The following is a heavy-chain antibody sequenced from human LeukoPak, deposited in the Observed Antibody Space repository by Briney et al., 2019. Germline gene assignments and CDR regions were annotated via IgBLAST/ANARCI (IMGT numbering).Heavy chain of an antibody. CDR3: ARDNPAKATRWFDP. D-gene: IGHD1-14*01. CDR2: IKQDGSEK. CDR1: GFTFSSYW. V-gene: IGHV3-7*01. Sequence: PGGSLRLSCAASGFTFSSYWMSWVRQAPGKGLEWVANIKQDGSEKYYVDSVKGRFTISRDNAKNSLYLQMNSLRAEDTAVYYCARDNPAKATRWFDPWGQGTLVTVSS. J-gene: IGHJ5*02.